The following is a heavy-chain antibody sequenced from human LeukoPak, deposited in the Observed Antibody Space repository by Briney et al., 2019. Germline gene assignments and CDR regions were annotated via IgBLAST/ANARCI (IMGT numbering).Heavy chain of an antibody. V-gene: IGHV1-69*06. Sequence: GASVKVSCKASGGTFSSYAISWVRQAPGQGLEWMGGIIPIFGTANYAQKFQGRVTITADKSTSTAYMELSSLRSEDTAVYYCARGHYDILTGLPLDYWGQGTLVTVSS. J-gene: IGHJ4*02. CDR1: GGTFSSYA. CDR3: ARGHYDILTGLPLDY. CDR2: IIPIFGTA. D-gene: IGHD3-9*01.